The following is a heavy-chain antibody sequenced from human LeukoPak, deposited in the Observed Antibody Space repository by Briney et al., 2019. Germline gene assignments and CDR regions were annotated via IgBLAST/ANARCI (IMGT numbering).Heavy chain of an antibody. CDR1: GGTFSSFA. D-gene: IGHD1-1*01. J-gene: IGHJ5*01. CDR2: IIPLSGTA. V-gene: IGHV1-69*05. CDR3: ARGLTTGTTILWFDF. Sequence: SVTVSCKASGGTFSSFAFSWVRQAPGRGLEWMGGIIPLSGTANYAQRFQGRVTITTDESTTPAYMDLTSLRSEDTAVYYCARGLTTGTTILWFDFWGQGTLVTVSS.